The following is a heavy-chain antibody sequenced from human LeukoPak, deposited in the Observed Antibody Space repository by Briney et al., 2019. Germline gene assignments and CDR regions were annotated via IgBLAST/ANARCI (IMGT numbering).Heavy chain of an antibody. CDR3: AKTYYYDSSGYYYRYFDY. CDR1: GFTFSSYA. CDR2: ISGSGGST. Sequence: GGSLRLSCAASGFTFSSYAMSWVRQAPGKGLEWVSAISGSGGSTYHADSVKGRFTISRDNSKNTLYLQMNSLRAEDTAVYYCAKTYYYDSSGYYYRYFDYWGQGTLVTVSS. D-gene: IGHD3-22*01. V-gene: IGHV3-23*01. J-gene: IGHJ4*02.